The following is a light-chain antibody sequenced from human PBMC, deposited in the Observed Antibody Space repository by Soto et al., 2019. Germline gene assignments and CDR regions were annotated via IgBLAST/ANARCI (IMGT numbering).Light chain of an antibody. CDR3: QQYNAYSALT. CDR2: KAS. V-gene: IGKV1-5*03. J-gene: IGKJ4*01. CDR1: QSISSW. Sequence: DIQMTQSPSTLSASIGDRVTITCRASQSISSWLAWYQQKPGEAPKLLIYKASSLESGVPSRFSGSGSGTEFTLTIGSLQADDCATYYCQQYNAYSALTFGGGTKVEIK.